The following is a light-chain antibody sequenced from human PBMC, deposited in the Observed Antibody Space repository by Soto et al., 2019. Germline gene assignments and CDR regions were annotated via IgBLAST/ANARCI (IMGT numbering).Light chain of an antibody. CDR2: AAA. CDR3: QQSYSTPPT. Sequence: DIQMTQSPSSLSASVGDRVTITCRASQSISSYLHWYQQKPGKAPKLLIYAAASLQSGVPSRFSGSGSGTDFTLTISSLQHDDFATYYCQQSYSTPPTFGQGTKVEIK. CDR1: QSISSY. V-gene: IGKV1-39*01. J-gene: IGKJ1*01.